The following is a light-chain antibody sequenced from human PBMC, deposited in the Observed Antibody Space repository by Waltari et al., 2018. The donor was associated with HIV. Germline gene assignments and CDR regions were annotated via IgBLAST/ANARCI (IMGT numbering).Light chain of an antibody. Sequence: DIVLTQSPVTLSLSPGERATLSCRASQSVSSSLAWYQQKPGQAPRLLIYDASNRATGIPARFSGTGSGTDFTLTISSLEPEDFAVYYCQQYNNWPPYTFGQGTKLEIK. J-gene: IGKJ2*01. V-gene: IGKV3-11*01. CDR1: QSVSSS. CDR3: QQYNNWPPYT. CDR2: DAS.